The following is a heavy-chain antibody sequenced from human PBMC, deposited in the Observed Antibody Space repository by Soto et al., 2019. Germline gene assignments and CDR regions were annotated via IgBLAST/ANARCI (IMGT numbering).Heavy chain of an antibody. D-gene: IGHD1-26*01. CDR3: ARSLGVGGNWFDP. CDR1: GGTFSSST. CDR2: IIPMFDTA. Sequence: GASVKVSCKASGGTFSSSTISWVRQAPGQGLEWMGGIIPMFDTANYAQKFQGRVTITADESTSTAYMELSSLRSEYTAVYYCARSLGVGGNWFDPWGQGTLVTVSS. V-gene: IGHV1-69*13. J-gene: IGHJ5*02.